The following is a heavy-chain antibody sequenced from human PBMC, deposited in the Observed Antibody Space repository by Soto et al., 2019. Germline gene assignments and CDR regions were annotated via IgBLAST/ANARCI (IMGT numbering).Heavy chain of an antibody. J-gene: IGHJ5*02. CDR2: ISYSGST. D-gene: IGHD4-4*01. V-gene: IGHV4-61*01. Sequence: SETLSLTCIVSGGSVSSFTYYWSWIRQPPGKGLEWIGYISYSGSTNYNPSLKSRVSMSLDSSKNQFSLKLISVTAADTAVYYCARADDYKSSWIDPWGQGTLVSVSS. CDR1: GGSVSSFTYY. CDR3: ARADDYKSSWIDP.